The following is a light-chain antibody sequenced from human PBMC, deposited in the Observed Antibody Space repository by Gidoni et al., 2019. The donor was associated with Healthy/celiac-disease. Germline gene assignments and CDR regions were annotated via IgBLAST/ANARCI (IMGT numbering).Light chain of an antibody. V-gene: IGLV3-1*01. CDR1: KLGDKY. Sequence: SYELNQPPSVSVAPGQTASIPCSGDKLGDKYACWYQQKPGQSPVLVIYQDSKRPSGIPERFSGSNSGNTATLTISGTQAMDEADYYCQAWDSSTYVVFGGGTKLTVL. CDR2: QDS. CDR3: QAWDSSTYVV. J-gene: IGLJ2*01.